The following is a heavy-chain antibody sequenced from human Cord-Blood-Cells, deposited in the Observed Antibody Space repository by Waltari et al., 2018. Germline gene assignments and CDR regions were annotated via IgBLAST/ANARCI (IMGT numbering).Heavy chain of an antibody. J-gene: IGHJ3*02. D-gene: IGHD6-6*01. CDR1: RFTFSSYC. Sequence: EVQLVESGGGLVQPGGSLRLSCVASRFTFSSYCMHWVRQAPGKGLVLVESINGDRCSTSYADSVKVRFTISRDNAKNTLYLQMNSLRAEDTAVYYCASLPSPRSDAFDIWGQGTMVTVSS. CDR3: ASLPSPRSDAFDI. V-gene: IGHV3-74*01. CDR2: INGDRCST.